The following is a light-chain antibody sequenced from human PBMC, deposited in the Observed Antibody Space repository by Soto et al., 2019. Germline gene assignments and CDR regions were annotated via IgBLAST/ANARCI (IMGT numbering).Light chain of an antibody. Sequence: EIVLTQSPATLSLSPGERVTLSCRASQSVSSYLAWHQQKPGQAPRLLISDASNRATGIPARFSGSGSGTDFTLTISSLEPEDFAIYYCQQRSNWPLTFGGGTKVDIK. J-gene: IGKJ4*01. V-gene: IGKV3-11*01. CDR1: QSVSSY. CDR2: DAS. CDR3: QQRSNWPLT.